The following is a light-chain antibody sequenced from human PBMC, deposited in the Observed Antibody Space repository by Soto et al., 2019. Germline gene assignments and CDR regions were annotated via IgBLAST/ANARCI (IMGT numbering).Light chain of an antibody. CDR2: GAS. CDR3: QQYNNWPLT. Sequence: EIVMTQSPAPLSVSPGERATLSCRASQSVSSNLAWYQQKPGQAPRLLLYGASTRATGIPARFSGSGSGTDFTLTISSLQSEDFAVYYCQQYNNWPLTFGGGTKVEIK. V-gene: IGKV3-15*01. J-gene: IGKJ4*01. CDR1: QSVSSN.